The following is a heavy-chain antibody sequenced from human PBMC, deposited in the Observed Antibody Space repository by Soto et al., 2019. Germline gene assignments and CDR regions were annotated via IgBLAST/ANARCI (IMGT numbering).Heavy chain of an antibody. CDR2: TIPILGIA. Sequence: QVQLVHSGAEVKKPGSSVKVSCKASGGAFSSYTISWVRQAPGQGLEWMGRTIPILGIANYAQKFQGRVTITADKSTNTAYMELSSLRSEDTAVYYCARDRYCVTTSCYSFHWFDPWGQGTLVTVSS. V-gene: IGHV1-69*04. J-gene: IGHJ5*02. D-gene: IGHD2-2*01. CDR1: GGAFSSYT. CDR3: ARDRYCVTTSCYSFHWFDP.